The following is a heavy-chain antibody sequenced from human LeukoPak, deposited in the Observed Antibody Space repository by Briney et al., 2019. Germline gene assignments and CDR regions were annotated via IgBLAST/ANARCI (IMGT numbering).Heavy chain of an antibody. Sequence: GASVTVSCTTSGYTFTSDGISWVRQAPGQGLEWMGWIGTYKGNTNYAQMFQGRVTMTTDTSTSTAYMELKNLRSDDTAVYYCARTPGMVVVKTFYCMDVWGQGTTVTVSS. V-gene: IGHV1-18*01. J-gene: IGHJ6*02. CDR3: ARTPGMVVVKTFYCMDV. D-gene: IGHD3-22*01. CDR1: GYTFTSDG. CDR2: IGTYKGNT.